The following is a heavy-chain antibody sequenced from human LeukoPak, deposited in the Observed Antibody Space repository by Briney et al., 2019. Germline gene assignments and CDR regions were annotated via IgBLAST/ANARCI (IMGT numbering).Heavy chain of an antibody. Sequence: PSETLSLTCTVSVGSISNYSWTWIRQPPGKGLEWIGHIYYNGNTNYNPSLNNPSLKSRVTMSVDTSKNQFSLKLSSVTAADTAVYYCARESIAAADRRDFDYWGQGTLVTVSS. CDR2: IYYNGNT. CDR1: VGSISNYS. J-gene: IGHJ4*02. V-gene: IGHV4-59*01. CDR3: ARESIAAADRRDFDY. D-gene: IGHD6-13*01.